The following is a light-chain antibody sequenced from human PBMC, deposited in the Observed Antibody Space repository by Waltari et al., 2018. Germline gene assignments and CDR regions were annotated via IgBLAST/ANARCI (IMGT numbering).Light chain of an antibody. CDR2: KSF. CDR1: SPHIGSNP. CDR3: AVWDDSLNGHI. V-gene: IGLV1-44*01. J-gene: IGLJ1*01. Sequence: QSILTQPPSASGPPGQRVTFSCSGNSPHIGSNPVNWYQHLPGTAPNLLIYKSFQRHSGVPDRFSGAKSGTSASLAISGLQSEDEADYYCAVWDDSLNGHIFGTGTKVTVL.